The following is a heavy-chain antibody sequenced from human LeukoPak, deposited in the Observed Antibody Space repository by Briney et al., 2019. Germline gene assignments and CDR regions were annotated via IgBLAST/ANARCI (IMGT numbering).Heavy chain of an antibody. Sequence: PSETLSLTCAVYGGSFSGYYWSWIRQPPGKGLEWIGEINHSGSTNYNPSLKSRVTISVDTSKNQFSLKLSSVTAADTAVYYCARNYDFWSGHLYYFDYWGQGTLVTVSS. J-gene: IGHJ4*02. CDR2: INHSGST. CDR3: ARNYDFWSGHLYYFDY. CDR1: GGSFSGYY. D-gene: IGHD3-3*01. V-gene: IGHV4-34*01.